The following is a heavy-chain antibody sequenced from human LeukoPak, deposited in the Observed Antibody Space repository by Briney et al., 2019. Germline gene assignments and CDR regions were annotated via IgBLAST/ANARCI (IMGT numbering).Heavy chain of an antibody. J-gene: IGHJ4*02. CDR3: ARAGQFIAARPITFDY. CDR1: GGSISNYY. CDR2: IYYSGST. Sequence: SETLSLTCTVSGGSISNYYWSWIRQPPGKGLEWIGYIYYSGSTNHNPSLKSRVTISVDTSKNQFSLKLTSVTAADTAVYFCARAGQFIAARPITFDYWGQGTLVTVSS. D-gene: IGHD6-6*01. V-gene: IGHV4-59*01.